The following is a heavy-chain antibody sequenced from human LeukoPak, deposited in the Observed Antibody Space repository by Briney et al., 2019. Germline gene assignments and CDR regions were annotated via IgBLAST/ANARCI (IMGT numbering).Heavy chain of an antibody. CDR1: GFTFSSYD. D-gene: IGHD6-13*01. J-gene: IGHJ3*02. CDR3: ARGESLAAGTEDDAFDI. Sequence: GGSLRLSCAASGFTFSSYDMHWVRQATGKGLEWVSAIGTAGDTYYPGSVKGRFTISRGNAKNTLYLQMNSLRAGDTAVYYCARGESLAAGTEDDAFDIWGQGTMVTVSS. CDR2: IGTAGDT. V-gene: IGHV3-13*01.